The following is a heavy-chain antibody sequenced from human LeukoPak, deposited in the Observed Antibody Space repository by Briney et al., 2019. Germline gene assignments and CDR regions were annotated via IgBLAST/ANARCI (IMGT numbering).Heavy chain of an antibody. D-gene: IGHD3-22*01. Sequence: GGSLRLSCAASGFIFSSYSMNWVRQAPGKGLEWVSYISGHSSTIYYADSVKGRFTISRDNSKNTLYLQMNSLRAEDTAVYYCAKDHYYDSSGYYYFDYWGQGTLVTVSS. CDR1: GFIFSSYS. CDR2: ISGHSSTI. J-gene: IGHJ4*02. CDR3: AKDHYYDSSGYYYFDY. V-gene: IGHV3-48*01.